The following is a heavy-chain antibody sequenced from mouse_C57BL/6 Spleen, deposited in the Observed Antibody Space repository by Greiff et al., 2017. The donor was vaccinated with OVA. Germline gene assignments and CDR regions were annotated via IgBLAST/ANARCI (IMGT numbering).Heavy chain of an antibody. V-gene: IGHV1-69*01. CDR1: GYTFTSSW. CDR2: IDPSDSYT. J-gene: IGHJ2*01. CDR3: ARWGDYDVGNVFDY. Sequence: QVQLQQPGAELVMPGASVKLSCKASGYTFTSSWMHWVKQRPGQGLEWIGEIDPSDSYTNYNQKFKGKSTLTVDKSSSTAYMQLSSLTSEDSAVYYCARWGDYDVGNVFDYWGQGTTLTVSS. D-gene: IGHD2-4*01.